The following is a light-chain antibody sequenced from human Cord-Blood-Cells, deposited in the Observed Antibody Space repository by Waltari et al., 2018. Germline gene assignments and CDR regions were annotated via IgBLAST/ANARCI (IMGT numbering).Light chain of an antibody. CDR2: EGS. V-gene: IGLV2-23*01. CDR3: CSYAGSSTWV. J-gene: IGLJ3*02. Sequence: QTALTQPASVSGSPGQSITISCTGTSSDVGSYNLVSWYQQHPSKAPKLMTYEGSKRHSGVSNRFSGAKSGNTASMTISGLQAEDEADYYCCSYAGSSTWVFGGGTKLTVL. CDR1: SSDVGSYNL.